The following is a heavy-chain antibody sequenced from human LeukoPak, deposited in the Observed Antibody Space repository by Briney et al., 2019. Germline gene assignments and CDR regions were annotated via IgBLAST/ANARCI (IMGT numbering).Heavy chain of an antibody. Sequence: PSETLSLTCTVSGGSISSSSYYWGWIRQPPGKGLEWIGSIYYSGGTYYNPSLKSRVTISVDTSKNQFSLKLSSVTAADTAVYYCARQGSYGSGSYFDYWGQGTLVTVSS. D-gene: IGHD3-10*01. V-gene: IGHV4-39*01. CDR2: IYYSGGT. CDR3: ARQGSYGSGSYFDY. J-gene: IGHJ4*02. CDR1: GGSISSSSYY.